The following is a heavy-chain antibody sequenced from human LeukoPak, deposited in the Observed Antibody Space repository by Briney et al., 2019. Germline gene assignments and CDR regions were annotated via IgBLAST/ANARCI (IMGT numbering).Heavy chain of an antibody. D-gene: IGHD6-19*01. J-gene: IGHJ4*02. CDR3: VRDRQWGSESEDH. CDR2: ISSSGSTI. CDR1: GFTFSRYE. Sequence: PGGSLRLSCAASGFTFSRYEMNWVRQAPGKGLEGVSYISSSGSTIYYADSVKGRFTISRDNAKTSLYLQMNSLRAEDTAVYYCVRDRQWGSESEDHWGQGTLVTVSS. V-gene: IGHV3-48*03.